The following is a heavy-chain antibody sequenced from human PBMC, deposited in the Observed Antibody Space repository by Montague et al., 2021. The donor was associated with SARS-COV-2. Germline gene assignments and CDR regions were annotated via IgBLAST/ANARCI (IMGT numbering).Heavy chain of an antibody. D-gene: IGHD5-24*01. Sequence: SETLSLTCAVSGGSISGHYWAWIRQPPEKGLEWIGRIYSGGSAYYNTSLKSRVTLLVVPTKNKFSLKRSSVAAADTAKYYCAGGGLSVEMATSYYFDFWGQGTLVTVSS. V-gene: IGHV4-59*11. J-gene: IGHJ4*02. CDR1: GGSISGHY. CDR3: AGGGLSVEMATSYYFDF. CDR2: IYSGGSA.